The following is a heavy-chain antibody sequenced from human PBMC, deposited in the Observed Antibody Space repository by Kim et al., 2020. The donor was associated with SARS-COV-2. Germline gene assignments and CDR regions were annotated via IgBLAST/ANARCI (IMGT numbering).Heavy chain of an antibody. D-gene: IGHD3-9*01. CDR3: AKPSFTIFRGGAFDI. CDR2: ISYDGSNK. CDR1: GFTFSSYG. V-gene: IGHV3-30*18. Sequence: VGSLRLSCAASGFTFSSYGMHWVRQAPGKGLEWVAVISYDGSNKYYADSVKGRFTISRDNSKNTLYLQMNSLRAEDTAVYYCAKPSFTIFRGGAFDIWG. J-gene: IGHJ3*02.